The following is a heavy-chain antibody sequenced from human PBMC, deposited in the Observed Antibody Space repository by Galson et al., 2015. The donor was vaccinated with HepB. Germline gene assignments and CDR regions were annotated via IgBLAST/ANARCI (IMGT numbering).Heavy chain of an antibody. Sequence: SLRLSCAASGFTFSSYAMHWVRQAPGKGLEWVAVISYDGSNKYYADSVKGRFTISRDNSKNTLYLQMNSLRTEDTAVYYCARDHYYDSSGVHDAFDIWGQGTMVTVSS. CDR3: ARDHYYDSSGVHDAFDI. J-gene: IGHJ3*02. D-gene: IGHD3-22*01. CDR2: ISYDGSNK. CDR1: GFTFSSYA. V-gene: IGHV3-30*04.